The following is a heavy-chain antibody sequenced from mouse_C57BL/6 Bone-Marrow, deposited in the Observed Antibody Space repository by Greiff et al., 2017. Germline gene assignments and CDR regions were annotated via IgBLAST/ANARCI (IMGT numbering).Heavy chain of an antibody. CDR2: IYPGGGYT. CDR1: GYTFTNYW. V-gene: IGHV1-63*01. CDR3: ARCYYGSSYAMDY. D-gene: IGHD1-1*01. J-gene: IGHJ4*01. Sequence: VKLVESGAELVRPGTSVKMSCKASGYTFTNYWIGWAKQRPGHGIEWIGDIYPGGGYTNYNEKFKGKATLTADKSSSTAYMQFSSLTSEDSAIYYCARCYYGSSYAMDYWGQGTSVTVSS.